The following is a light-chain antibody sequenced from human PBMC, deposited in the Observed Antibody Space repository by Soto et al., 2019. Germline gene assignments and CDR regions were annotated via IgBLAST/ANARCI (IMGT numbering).Light chain of an antibody. CDR3: SSYTSSSTLVV. V-gene: IGLV2-14*01. CDR2: EVS. Sequence: QSALTQPASVSGSPGQSITISCTGTSSDVGGYNYVSWYQQHPGKAPKLMIYEVSNRPSGVPNRFSGSKSDNTASLTISGLQAEDEADYYCSSYTSSSTLVVFGGGTKLTVL. J-gene: IGLJ2*01. CDR1: SSDVGGYNY.